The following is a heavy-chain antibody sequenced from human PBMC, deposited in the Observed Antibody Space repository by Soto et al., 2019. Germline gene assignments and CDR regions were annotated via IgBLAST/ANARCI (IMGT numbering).Heavy chain of an antibody. CDR1: GGTFSSYA. CDR3: AILHPSSGWYKDWFDP. D-gene: IGHD6-19*01. V-gene: IGHV1-69*13. CDR2: IIPIFGTA. J-gene: IGHJ5*02. Sequence: ASVKVSCKASGGTFSSYAISWVRQAPGQGLEWMGGIIPIFGTANYAQKFQGRVTITADESTSTAYMELGSLRSEDTAVYYCAILHPSSGWYKDWFDPWGQGTLVTVSS.